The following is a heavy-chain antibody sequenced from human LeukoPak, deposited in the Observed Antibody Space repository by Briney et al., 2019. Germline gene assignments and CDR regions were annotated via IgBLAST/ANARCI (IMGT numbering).Heavy chain of an antibody. J-gene: IGHJ4*02. CDR1: GFTFRSDW. Sequence: GGSLRLSCAASGFTFRSDWMSWVRQAPGKGLEWVSYISSSSKTIYYADSVKGRFTISRDNAKNSLYLQMNSLRDEDSAVYYCARVWELSFDYWGQGTLVTVSS. CDR3: ARVWELSFDY. V-gene: IGHV3-48*02. D-gene: IGHD1-26*01. CDR2: ISSSSKTI.